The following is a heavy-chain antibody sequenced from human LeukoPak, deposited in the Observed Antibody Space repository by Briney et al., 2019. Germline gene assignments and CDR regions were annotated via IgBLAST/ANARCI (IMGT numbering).Heavy chain of an antibody. V-gene: IGHV1-18*01. D-gene: IGHD2-15*01. CDR2: ISAYNGNT. J-gene: IGHJ5*02. Sequence: ASVNLSCNASGYTFTINGISWDRHAPGQGLGWMGWISAYNGNTNNAQKLQGRVTMTTDTSTSTAYMELRSLRSDDTAVYYCARGYCSGGSCYSGTWFDPWGQGTLVTVSS. CDR3: ARGYCSGGSCYSGTWFDP. CDR1: GYTFTING.